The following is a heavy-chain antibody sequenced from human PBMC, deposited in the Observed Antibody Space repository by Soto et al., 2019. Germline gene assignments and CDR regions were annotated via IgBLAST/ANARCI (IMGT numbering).Heavy chain of an antibody. CDR3: ARGISKYSSWYEPHTWFDA. D-gene: IGHD6-13*01. CDR2: LYFNGGT. Sequence: QVQLQESGPGLVKPSQTLFLTCNVSGGPINSPDYYWTWIRQSPGKGLEWIGYLYFNGGTQYNPSLRTTLTMSLDTSKKHFSLKMRSVTGADTAVYYCARGISKYSSWYEPHTWFDAWGQGALVTVSS. CDR1: GGPINSPDYY. V-gene: IGHV4-30-4*01. J-gene: IGHJ5*02.